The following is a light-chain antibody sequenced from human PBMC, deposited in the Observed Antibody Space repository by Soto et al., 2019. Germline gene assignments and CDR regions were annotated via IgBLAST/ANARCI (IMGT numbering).Light chain of an antibody. CDR1: QSISSK. Sequence: DIQMTQSPSSLSASVGDRVTVTCRASQSISSKLNWYQQSPGKVPELLIYDASSLQSGVPSRFSGSGSGTDFTLTISSLQPEDFATYYCQQSYRSPPTFGQGTRVEI. V-gene: IGKV1-39*01. CDR3: QQSYRSPPT. J-gene: IGKJ1*01. CDR2: DAS.